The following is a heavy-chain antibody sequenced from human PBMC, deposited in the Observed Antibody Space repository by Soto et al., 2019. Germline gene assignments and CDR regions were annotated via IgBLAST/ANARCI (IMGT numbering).Heavy chain of an antibody. CDR3: ANIVVVPAARVHITNDY. Sequence: PGGSLRLSCAASGFTFSSYSMNWVRQAPGKGLEWVSSISSSSSYIYYADSVKGRFTISRDNAKNSLYLQMNSLRAEDTAVYYCANIVVVPAARVHITNDYWGQGTLVTVSS. J-gene: IGHJ4*02. D-gene: IGHD2-2*01. V-gene: IGHV3-21*04. CDR1: GFTFSSYS. CDR2: ISSSSSYI.